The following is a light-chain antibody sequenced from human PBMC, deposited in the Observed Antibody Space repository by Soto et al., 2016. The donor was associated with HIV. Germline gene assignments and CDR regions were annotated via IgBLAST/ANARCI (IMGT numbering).Light chain of an antibody. CDR1: QNISNW. Sequence: DIQMTRSPSTLSASVGDRVTITCRASQNISNWLAWYQQRPGKAPKLLIYRASTLQSAIPSRFSGSGSGIEFTLSISSLQPDDVSIYYCLQYNRYSATFGQGTKVEIK. J-gene: IGKJ1*01. CDR3: LQYNRYSAT. V-gene: IGKV1-5*03. CDR2: RAS.